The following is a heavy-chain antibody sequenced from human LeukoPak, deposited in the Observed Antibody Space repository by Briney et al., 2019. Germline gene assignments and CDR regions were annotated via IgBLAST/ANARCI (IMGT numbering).Heavy chain of an antibody. D-gene: IGHD3-3*01. J-gene: IGHJ4*02. Sequence: GGSLRLSCAASGFPFSSFAMSWVRQAPGKGLKWVSDISGSGGSTYYADSVKGRFTISRDNSKNTLYLQMNSLRADDTAVYFCAMAQCDVWSGYYTHIDCSSQGTLVSASS. CDR3: AMAQCDVWSGYYTHIDC. CDR1: GFPFSSFA. V-gene: IGHV3-23*01. CDR2: ISGSGGST.